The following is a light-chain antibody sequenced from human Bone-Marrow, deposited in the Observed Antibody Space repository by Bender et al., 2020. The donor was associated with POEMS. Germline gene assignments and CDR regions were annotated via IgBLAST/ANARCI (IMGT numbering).Light chain of an antibody. V-gene: IGLV1-36*01. J-gene: IGLJ3*02. CDR1: SSNIGNHG. CDR3: SAWDDSLCGWV. Sequence: QSVVTQPPSLSEAPRQRVTISCSGSSSNIGNHGVNWYQQLPGEAPKLLIYYDDLLTPGVSDRFSASKSGTSASLAISELQSEDEALYYCSAWDDSLCGWVVGEGTKLT. CDR2: YDD.